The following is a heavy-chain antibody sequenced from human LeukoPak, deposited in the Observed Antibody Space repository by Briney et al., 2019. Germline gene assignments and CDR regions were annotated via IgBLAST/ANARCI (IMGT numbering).Heavy chain of an antibody. V-gene: IGHV3-48*02. J-gene: IGHJ4*02. D-gene: IGHD3-16*01. Sequence: GGSLRLSCAASGLTLSSYRMNWVRQAPGKGLEWASYISRSSSTIYYADSVMGRFTISRDNAKSSLDLQMNSLRDEDTAVYYCARVSGLGYLDYWGQGTLVTVSS. CDR2: ISRSSSTI. CDR3: ARVSGLGYLDY. CDR1: GLTLSSYR.